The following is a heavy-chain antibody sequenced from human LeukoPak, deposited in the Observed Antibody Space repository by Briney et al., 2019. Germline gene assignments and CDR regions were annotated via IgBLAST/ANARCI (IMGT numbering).Heavy chain of an antibody. CDR3: ARGAGIAAAGDYYYYYMDV. V-gene: IGHV3-20*04. Sequence: GGSLRLSCAASGFTFDDYGMSWVRQAPGKELEWVSGINWNGGSTGYADSVKGRFTISRDNAKNSLYLQMNSLRAEDTALYYCARGAGIAAAGDYYYYYMDVWGKGTTVTVSS. CDR2: INWNGGST. J-gene: IGHJ6*03. CDR1: GFTFDDYG. D-gene: IGHD6-13*01.